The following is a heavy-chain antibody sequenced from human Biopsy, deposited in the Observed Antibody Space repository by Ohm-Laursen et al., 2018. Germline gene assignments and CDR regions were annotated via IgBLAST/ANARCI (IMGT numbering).Heavy chain of an antibody. J-gene: IGHJ5*02. CDR1: GYDFLDFH. D-gene: IGHD5/OR15-5a*01. CDR3: ARPSGGVSTIGFDP. V-gene: IGHV1-2*05. Sequence: EATVKISCKASGYDFLDFHIHWVRQVPGQGLEWIGHINPHTGVTKYAQKFLDRITMTGDTSISTAYMDLSRLTSADTGIYYCARPSGGVSTIGFDPWGQGTLVTVSS. CDR2: INPHTGVT.